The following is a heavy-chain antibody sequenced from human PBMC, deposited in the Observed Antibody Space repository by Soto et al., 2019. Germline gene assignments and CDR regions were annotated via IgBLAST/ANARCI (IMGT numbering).Heavy chain of an antibody. CDR1: GGSISSSHW. V-gene: IGHV4-4*02. CDR3: ARVVLTITRGAFDA. CDR2: ISHSGSS. Sequence: QVQLQESGPGLVKPSGTLSLTCAVSGGSISSSHWWTWVRQSPGKGLEYIGEISHSGSSTSNPSLKSRVTLSVDKSKNHFSLTLTSVTAADTAVYYCARVVLTITRGAFDAWCQGTLVIVSS. J-gene: IGHJ3*01. D-gene: IGHD3-9*01.